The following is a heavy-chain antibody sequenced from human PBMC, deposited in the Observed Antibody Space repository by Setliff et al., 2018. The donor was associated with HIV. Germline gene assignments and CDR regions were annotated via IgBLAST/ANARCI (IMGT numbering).Heavy chain of an antibody. CDR1: GYSISSGYY. CDR3: ARDPGGLYCRSTSCQGGCFDP. J-gene: IGHJ5*02. CDR2: IYHSGST. V-gene: IGHV4-38-2*02. D-gene: IGHD2-2*01. Sequence: SETLSLTCSVSGYSISSGYYWGWIRQPPGKGLEWIGSIYHSGSTFYNSSLRSRVTISIDTSKNQFSLKVTSVTAADTAVYYCARDPGGLYCRSTSCQGGCFDPWGQGTLVTVSS.